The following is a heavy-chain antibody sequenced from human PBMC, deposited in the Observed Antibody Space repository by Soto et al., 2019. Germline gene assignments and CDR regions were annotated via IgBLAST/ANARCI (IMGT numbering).Heavy chain of an antibody. CDR3: ARDLGYCRSGTCYREWFDP. J-gene: IGHJ5*02. Sequence: ASVKVSCKASGYTFTNFGISWVRQAPGQGLEWMGWIRGYNGNTNYAQNFQGRVTMTTDTSTNTAYMELRSLRSDDTAVYYCARDLGYCRSGTCYREWFDPWGQGTLVTVSS. V-gene: IGHV1-18*01. D-gene: IGHD2-15*01. CDR2: IRGYNGNT. CDR1: GYTFTNFG.